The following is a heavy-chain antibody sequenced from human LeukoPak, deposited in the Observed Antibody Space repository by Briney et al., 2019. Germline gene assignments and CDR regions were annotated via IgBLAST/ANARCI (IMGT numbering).Heavy chain of an antibody. CDR2: IYTSGST. V-gene: IGHV4-4*07. J-gene: IGHJ6*02. Sequence: SETLSLTCTVSGGSFSNYYWSWIRQPAGKGLEWIGRIYTSGSTNYNPSVKSRVTMSVDTSNNQFSLKLTSVTAADTAVYYCARQPPQYYGMDVWGQETTVTVSS. CDR1: GGSFSNYY. D-gene: IGHD1-14*01. CDR3: ARQPPQYYGMDV.